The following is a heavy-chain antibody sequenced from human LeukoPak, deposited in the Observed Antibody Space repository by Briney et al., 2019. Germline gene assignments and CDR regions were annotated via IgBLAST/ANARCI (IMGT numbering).Heavy chain of an antibody. CDR2: IYHSGST. J-gene: IGHJ4*02. CDR3: AARYCGGDRYPDRVDY. CDR1: GYSISSGYY. Sequence: SETLSLTCTVSGYSISSGYYWGWIRQPPGKGLEWIGSIYHSGSTYYNPSLKSRVTISVDTSKNQFSLKLSSVTAADTAVYYCAARYCGGDRYPDRVDYWGQGTLVTVSS. D-gene: IGHD2-21*02. V-gene: IGHV4-38-2*02.